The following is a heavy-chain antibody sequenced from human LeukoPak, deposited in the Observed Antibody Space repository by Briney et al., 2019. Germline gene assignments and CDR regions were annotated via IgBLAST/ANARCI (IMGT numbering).Heavy chain of an antibody. J-gene: IGHJ4*02. Sequence: GESLKISFKGSGYSFTTYSNGWVRQMPGKGLEWMGLIYPGDSDTRYNPSFQGQVTISADKSITTAYLQWSSLKASDTAMYYCARHFSSSGWYWGQGTLVTVSS. V-gene: IGHV5-51*01. CDR1: GYSFTTYS. CDR3: ARHFSSSGWY. D-gene: IGHD6-19*01. CDR2: IYPGDSDT.